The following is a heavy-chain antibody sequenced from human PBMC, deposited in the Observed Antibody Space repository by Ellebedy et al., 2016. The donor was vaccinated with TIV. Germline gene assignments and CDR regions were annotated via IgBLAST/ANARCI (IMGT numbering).Heavy chain of an antibody. CDR1: GGSISSSNYY. D-gene: IGHD3-10*01. CDR2: IFYTGTT. CDR3: ARCGSGRYYNVPFDY. V-gene: IGHV4-39*01. J-gene: IGHJ4*02. Sequence: SETLSLXCSVSGGSISSSNYYWGWIRQPPGKGLERIGTIFYTGTTYYNPSLKSRVTISVDTSKNEFSLKLSSVTAADTAVYYCARCGSGRYYNVPFDYWGQGTLVTVSS.